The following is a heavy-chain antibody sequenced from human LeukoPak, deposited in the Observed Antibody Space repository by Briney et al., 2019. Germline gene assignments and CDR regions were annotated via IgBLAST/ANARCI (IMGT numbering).Heavy chain of an antibody. D-gene: IGHD3-22*01. CDR3: ARDKEYYYDSSGYYVPDY. Sequence: GSSVEVSCKASGGTFSSYAISWVRQAPGQGLEWMGRIIPILGIANYAQKFQGRVTITADTSTSTAYMELRSLRSDDTAVYYCARDKEYYYDSSGYYVPDYWGQGTLVTVSS. CDR1: GGTFSSYA. J-gene: IGHJ4*02. CDR2: IIPILGIA. V-gene: IGHV1-69*04.